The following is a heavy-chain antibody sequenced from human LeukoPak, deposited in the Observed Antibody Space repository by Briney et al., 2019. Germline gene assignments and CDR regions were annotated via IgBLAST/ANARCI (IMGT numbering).Heavy chain of an antibody. CDR1: GFTFSSYW. D-gene: IGHD3-3*01. J-gene: IGHJ4*02. Sequence: PGGSLRLSCAASGFTFSSYWMSWVRQAPGKGLEWVANIKQDGSEKYYVDSVKGRFTISRDNAKNSLYLQMNSLRAEDTAVYYCARAVPARIFGVVITIPYYFDYWGQGTLVTVSS. CDR3: ARAVPARIFGVVITIPYYFDY. V-gene: IGHV3-7*01. CDR2: IKQDGSEK.